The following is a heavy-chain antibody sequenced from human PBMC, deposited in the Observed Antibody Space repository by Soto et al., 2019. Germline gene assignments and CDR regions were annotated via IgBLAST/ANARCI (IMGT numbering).Heavy chain of an antibody. Sequence: WASVKVSCKASGFTFTSSAVQWVRQARGQRLEWIGWIVVGSGNTNYAQKFQERVTITRDMSTSTAYMELSSLRSEDTAVYYCAREGWREDSRSIDYWGQGTLVTVSS. V-gene: IGHV1-58*01. CDR3: AREGWREDSRSIDY. CDR1: GFTFTSSA. CDR2: IVVGSGNT. J-gene: IGHJ4*02. D-gene: IGHD3-22*01.